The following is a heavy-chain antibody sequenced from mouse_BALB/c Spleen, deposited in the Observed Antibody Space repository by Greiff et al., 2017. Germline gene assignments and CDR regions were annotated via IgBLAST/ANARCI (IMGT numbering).Heavy chain of an antibody. V-gene: IGHV2-9*02. CDR3: AREGGYGAMDY. D-gene: IGHD2-14*01. J-gene: IGHJ4*01. CDR1: GFSLTSYG. Sequence: VKLVESGPGLVAPSQSLSITCTVSGFSLTSYGVHWVRQTPGKGLEWLGVIWAGGSTNYNSALMSRLSISKDNSKSQVFLKMNSLQTDDTAMYYCAREGGYGAMDYWGQGASVTVSS. CDR2: IWAGGST.